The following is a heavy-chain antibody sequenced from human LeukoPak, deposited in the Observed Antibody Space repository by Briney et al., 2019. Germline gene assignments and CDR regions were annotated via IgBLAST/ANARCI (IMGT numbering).Heavy chain of an antibody. Sequence: PSETLSLTCTVSGGSISSSGYYWGWIRQPPGKGLEWIGSIYYSGSTYYNPSLKSRVTISVDTSKNQFSLKLSSFTAADTTIYYCARSGRFFDWLSYRGGQGTLVTVPS. V-gene: IGHV4-39*07. J-gene: IGHJ4*02. CDR2: IYYSGST. CDR1: GGSISSSGYY. CDR3: ARSGRFFDWLSYR. D-gene: IGHD3-9*01.